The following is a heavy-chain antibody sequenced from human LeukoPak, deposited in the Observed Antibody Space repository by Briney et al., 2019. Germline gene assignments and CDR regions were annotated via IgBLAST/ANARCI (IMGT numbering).Heavy chain of an antibody. CDR3: ARVYGSSWLYYFDY. Sequence: SETLSLTCTVSGGSISSYYWSWIRQRPGKGLEWIGYIYYSGSTKYNPSLKSRVTISVDTSKNQFSLKLSSVTAADTAVYYCARVYGSSWLYYFDYWGQGTLVTVSS. J-gene: IGHJ4*02. CDR1: GGSISSYY. V-gene: IGHV4-59*08. D-gene: IGHD6-13*01. CDR2: IYYSGST.